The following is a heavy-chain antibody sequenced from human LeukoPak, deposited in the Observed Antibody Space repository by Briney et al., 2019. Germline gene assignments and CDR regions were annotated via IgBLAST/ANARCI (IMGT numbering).Heavy chain of an antibody. D-gene: IGHD3-22*01. CDR2: IKQDGSEK. J-gene: IGHJ4*02. CDR1: GFTFSSYW. Sequence: PGGSLRLSCAASGFTFSSYWMSWVRQAPGKGLEWVANIKQDGSEKYYVDSVKGRFTISRDNAKNSLYLQMNSLRAEDTAVYYCAKDSRYHDSSGTFDYWGQGTLVTVSS. CDR3: AKDSRYHDSSGTFDY. V-gene: IGHV3-7*03.